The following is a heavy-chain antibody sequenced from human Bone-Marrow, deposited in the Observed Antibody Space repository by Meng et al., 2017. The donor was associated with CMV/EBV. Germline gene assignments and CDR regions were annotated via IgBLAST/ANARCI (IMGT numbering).Heavy chain of an antibody. D-gene: IGHD3-10*01. CDR1: GYTLTELS. CDR3: ARYGLRGFFDY. CDR2: FDPEDGET. Sequence: GESLKISCKVSGYTLTELSMHWVRQAPGKGLEWMGGFDPEDGETIYAQKFQGRVTMTEDTSTDTAYMELSSLRSEDTAIYYCARYGLRGFFDYWGQGTLVTVSS. V-gene: IGHV1-24*01. J-gene: IGHJ4*02.